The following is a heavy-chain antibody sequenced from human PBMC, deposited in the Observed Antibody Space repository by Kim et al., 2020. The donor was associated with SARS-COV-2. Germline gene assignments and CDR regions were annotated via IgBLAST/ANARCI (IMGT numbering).Heavy chain of an antibody. D-gene: IGHD2-21*01. CDR1: GYTFTSYW. J-gene: IGHJ3*02. CDR3: ARGLARSDVYHFDAFDI. CDR2: VYPGDSDT. Sequence: GESLKISCKGSGYTFTSYWIGWVRQMPGKGLEWMGIVYPGDSDTRYSPSFQGHVTISVDKSVSTTYLQWGSLKASDTATYFCARGLARSDVYHFDAFDIWGQGALVIV. V-gene: IGHV5-51*01.